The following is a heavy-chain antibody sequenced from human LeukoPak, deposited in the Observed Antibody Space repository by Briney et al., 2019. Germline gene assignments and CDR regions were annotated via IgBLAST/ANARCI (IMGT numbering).Heavy chain of an antibody. J-gene: IGHJ5*02. CDR1: GYTFTGYY. V-gene: IGHV1-2*02. CDR3: ATLTPGYSSSWYPPYNWFDP. Sequence: ASVKVSCKASGYTFTGYYMHWVRQAPGQGLEWMGWINPNSGGTNYAQKFQGRVTMTRDTSISTAYMELSRLRSDDTAVYYCATLTPGYSSSWYPPYNWFDPWGQGTLVTVSS. D-gene: IGHD6-13*01. CDR2: INPNSGGT.